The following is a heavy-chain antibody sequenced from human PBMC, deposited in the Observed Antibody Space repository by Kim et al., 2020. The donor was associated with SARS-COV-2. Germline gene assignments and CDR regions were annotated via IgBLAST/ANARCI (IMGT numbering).Heavy chain of an antibody. J-gene: IGHJ4*02. CDR3: AANYDSSGYYCPY. V-gene: IGHV3-21*01. D-gene: IGHD3-22*01. Sequence: GGSLRLSCAASGFTFSSYSMNWVRQAPGKGLEWVSSISSSSSYIYYADSVKGRFTISRDNAKNSLYLQMNSLRAEDTAVYYCAANYDSSGYYCPYWGQGTLVTVSS. CDR1: GFTFSSYS. CDR2: ISSSSSYI.